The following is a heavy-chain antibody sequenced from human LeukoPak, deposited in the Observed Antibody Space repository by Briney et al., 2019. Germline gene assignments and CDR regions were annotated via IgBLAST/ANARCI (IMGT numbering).Heavy chain of an antibody. J-gene: IGHJ4*02. CDR2: IDPSDSYT. Sequence: GESLKISCKGSGYSFTSYWISWVRQMPGKGLEWMGRIDPSDSYTNYTPSFQGHVTISADKSISTAYLQWSSLKASDTAMYYCARLVDGGYDILTGTLDYWGQGTLVTVSS. CDR1: GYSFTSYW. D-gene: IGHD3-9*01. V-gene: IGHV5-10-1*01. CDR3: ARLVDGGYDILTGTLDY.